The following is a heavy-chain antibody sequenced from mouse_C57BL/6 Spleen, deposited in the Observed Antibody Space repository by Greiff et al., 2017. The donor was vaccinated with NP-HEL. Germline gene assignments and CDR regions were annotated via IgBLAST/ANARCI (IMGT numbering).Heavy chain of an antibody. CDR3: ARSYYGSSSFAY. CDR2: IRNKANGYTT. D-gene: IGHD1-1*01. J-gene: IGHJ3*01. V-gene: IGHV7-3*01. CDR1: GFTFTDYY. Sequence: EVQGVESGGGLVQPGGSLSLSCAASGFTFTDYYMSWVRQPPGKALEWLGFIRNKANGYTTEYSASVKGRFTISRDNSQSILYLQMNALRADDSATYYCARSYYGSSSFAYWGQGTLVTVSA.